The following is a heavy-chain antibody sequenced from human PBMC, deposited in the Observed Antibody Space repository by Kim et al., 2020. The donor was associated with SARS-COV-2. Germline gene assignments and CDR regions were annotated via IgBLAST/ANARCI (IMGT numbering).Heavy chain of an antibody. D-gene: IGHD3-22*01. J-gene: IGHJ4*02. CDR2: FDPEDGET. Sequence: ASVKVSCKVSGYTLTELSMHWVRQAPGKGLEWMGGFDPEDGETIYAQKFQGRVTMTEDTSTDTAYMDLSSLRSEDTAVYYCATLDSSGYYKEYYFDYLGQGTLVTVSS. CDR1: GYTLTELS. CDR3: ATLDSSGYYKEYYFDY. V-gene: IGHV1-24*01.